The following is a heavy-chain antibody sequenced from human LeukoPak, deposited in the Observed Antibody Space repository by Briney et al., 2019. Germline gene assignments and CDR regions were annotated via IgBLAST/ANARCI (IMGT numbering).Heavy chain of an antibody. V-gene: IGHV1-24*01. CDR1: GYTLTELS. J-gene: IGHJ6*02. CDR3: ATRGEEQLLRTGYYYYYGMDV. Sequence: ASVKVSCKVSGYTLTELSMHWVRQAPGKGLEWMGGFDPEDGETIYAQKFQGRVTMTEDTSTDTAYIELSSLRSEDTAVYYCATRGEEQLLRTGYYYYYGMDVWGQGTTVTVSS. D-gene: IGHD2-2*01. CDR2: FDPEDGET.